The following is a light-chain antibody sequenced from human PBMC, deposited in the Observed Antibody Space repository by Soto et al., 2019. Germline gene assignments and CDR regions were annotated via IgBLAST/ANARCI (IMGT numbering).Light chain of an antibody. CDR1: QSVINY. Sequence: EIVLTQSPATLSLSPGERATLSCRASQSVINYLAWYQQKPGQAPRLLIYDTSTRATGIPARFSGSGSGTDFTLIISSLEPEDFAVYYCQQRANWPLTFGGGTKVEIK. J-gene: IGKJ4*01. CDR2: DTS. CDR3: QQRANWPLT. V-gene: IGKV3-11*01.